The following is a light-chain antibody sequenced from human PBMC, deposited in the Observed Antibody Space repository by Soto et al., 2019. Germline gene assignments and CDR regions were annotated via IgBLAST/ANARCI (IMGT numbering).Light chain of an antibody. CDR3: TSPTPGSLYV. CDR2: MVS. Sequence: QSALTQPASVSGSPGQSITISCTGTSXDVGNYNYVSWYQQYPGRVPKLLIYMVSNRPSGVSNRFSGSKSGNTASLTISGLQAEDEADYFCTSPTPGSLYVFGTGTKVIIL. CDR1: SXDVGNYNY. J-gene: IGLJ1*01. V-gene: IGLV2-14*01.